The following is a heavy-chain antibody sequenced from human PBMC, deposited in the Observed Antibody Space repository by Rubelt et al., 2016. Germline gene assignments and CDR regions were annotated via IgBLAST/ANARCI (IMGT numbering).Heavy chain of an antibody. J-gene: IGHJ4*02. V-gene: IGHV3-7*03. CDR2: KQDGSEK. CDR3: AKEGQGLDY. Sequence: KQDGSEKYYVDSVKGRFTISRDNAKNSLYLQMNSLRAEDTAVYYCAKEGQGLDYWGQGTLVTVSS.